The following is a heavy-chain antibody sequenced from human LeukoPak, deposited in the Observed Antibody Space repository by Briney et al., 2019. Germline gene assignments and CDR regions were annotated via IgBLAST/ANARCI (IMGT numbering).Heavy chain of an antibody. CDR1: GGSISSYY. V-gene: IGHV4-59*05. D-gene: IGHD3-10*01. J-gene: IGHJ3*02. Sequence: SETLSLTCTVSGGSISSYYWSWIRQPAGKGLEWIGRIYYSGSTYYNPSLKSRVTISVDTSKNQFSLKLSSVTAADTAVYYCARRLRFGEGKNAFDIWGQGTMVTVSS. CDR3: ARRLRFGEGKNAFDI. CDR2: IYYSGST.